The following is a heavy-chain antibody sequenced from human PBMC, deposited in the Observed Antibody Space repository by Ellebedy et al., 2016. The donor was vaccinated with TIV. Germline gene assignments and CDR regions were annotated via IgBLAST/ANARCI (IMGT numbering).Heavy chain of an antibody. Sequence: SETLSLTCAVSGGSLSDNYWTWIRQPPGKGLEWIGYLYYTGSTNYNPSLKSRVTISVNTSRNQFSLKVTSVTAADTAVYYCVSSASMDAFDLWGQGTMVTVSS. CDR1: GGSLSDNY. J-gene: IGHJ3*01. D-gene: IGHD3-16*01. V-gene: IGHV4-59*01. CDR2: LYYTGST. CDR3: VSSASMDAFDL.